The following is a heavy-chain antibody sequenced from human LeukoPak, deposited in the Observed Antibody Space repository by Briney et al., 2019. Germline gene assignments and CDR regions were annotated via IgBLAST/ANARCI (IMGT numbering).Heavy chain of an antibody. CDR1: GFTFSSYG. Sequence: PGRSLRLSCAASGFTFSSYGMHWVRQAPGKGLEWVAVISYDGSNKYYAGSVKGRFTISRDNSKNTLYLQMSSLRAEDTAVYYCAKGAPVDYWGQGTLITVSS. CDR2: ISYDGSNK. CDR3: AKGAPVDY. J-gene: IGHJ4*02. V-gene: IGHV3-30*18.